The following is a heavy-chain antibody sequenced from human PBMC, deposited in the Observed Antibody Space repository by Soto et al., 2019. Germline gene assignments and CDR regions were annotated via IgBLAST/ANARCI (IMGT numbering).Heavy chain of an antibody. J-gene: IGHJ4*02. CDR3: ARSLFIAATDTEPFDS. D-gene: IGHD6-13*01. Sequence: PGGSLRLSCAASGFTFSSYAMSWVRQAPGKGLEWVSAISGGGNDRFYADSVKGRFTISRDNSRNTLYLHMHSLTAEDTAVHYCARSLFIAATDTEPFDSWGQGTLVTVSS. CDR1: GFTFSSYA. CDR2: ISGGGNDR. V-gene: IGHV3-23*01.